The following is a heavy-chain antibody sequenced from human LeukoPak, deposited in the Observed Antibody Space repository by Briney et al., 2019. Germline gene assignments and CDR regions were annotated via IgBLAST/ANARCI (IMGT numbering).Heavy chain of an antibody. CDR3: AKDESSSWKGHGMDA. D-gene: IGHD6-13*01. Sequence: GRSLRLSCAASGFTFSSYAMHWVRQAPGKGLEWVAVISYDGSNKYYADSVKGRFTISRDNSKNTLYLQMNSLRAEDTAVYYCAKDESSSWKGHGMDAWGQGTTVTVSS. J-gene: IGHJ6*02. V-gene: IGHV3-30*04. CDR1: GFTFSSYA. CDR2: ISYDGSNK.